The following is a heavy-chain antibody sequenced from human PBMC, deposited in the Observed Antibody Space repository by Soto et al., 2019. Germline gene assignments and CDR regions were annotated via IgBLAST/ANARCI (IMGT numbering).Heavy chain of an antibody. Sequence: ASVKVSCKASGYNFTTYGIHWVRQAPGQRLEWMGWINIGRGNTKYSQNFQGRVTITRDTSASTADMELTSLTSEDTGVYYCARESRTLVRGVLTGALYYWGQGTLVTVSS. CDR2: INIGRGNT. D-gene: IGHD3-10*01. CDR1: GYNFTTYG. V-gene: IGHV1-3*04. J-gene: IGHJ4*02. CDR3: ARESRTLVRGVLTGALYY.